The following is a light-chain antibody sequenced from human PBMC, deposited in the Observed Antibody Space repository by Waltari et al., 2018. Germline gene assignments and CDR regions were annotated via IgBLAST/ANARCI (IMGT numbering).Light chain of an antibody. CDR1: QSISSY. CDR3: QQSYSTLYT. J-gene: IGKJ2*01. V-gene: IGKV1-39*01. CDR2: AAS. Sequence: DIQMTQSPSSLSASVGDTVTITCRASQSISSYLNWYQQKPGKAPKLRIYAASSLQSGVPSKFIGSGSGTDYTLTISSLQPEDCATDYCQQSYSTLYTFGQGTKLEIK.